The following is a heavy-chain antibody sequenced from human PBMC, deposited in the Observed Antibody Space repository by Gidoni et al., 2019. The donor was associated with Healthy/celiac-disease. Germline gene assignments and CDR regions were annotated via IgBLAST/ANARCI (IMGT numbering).Heavy chain of an antibody. V-gene: IGHV3-30-3*01. CDR3: ARDQWIQLWLLSVEGMDV. CDR1: GFTFSSYA. CDR2: ISYDGSNK. D-gene: IGHD5-18*01. J-gene: IGHJ6*02. Sequence: QVQLVASGGGVVQPGRSLRPSCAASGFTFSSYAMHWGRQAPGKGLEWVAVISYDGSNKYYADSVKCRFTISRDNSKNTLYLQMNSLRAEDTAVYYCARDQWIQLWLLSVEGMDVWGQGTTVTVSS.